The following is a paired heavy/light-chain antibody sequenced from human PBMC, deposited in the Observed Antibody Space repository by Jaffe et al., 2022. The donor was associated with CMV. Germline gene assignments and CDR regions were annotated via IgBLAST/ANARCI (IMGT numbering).Light chain of an antibody. J-gene: IGKJ4*01. CDR2: AAS. V-gene: IGKV1-17*03. Sequence: DIQMTQSPSAMSASVGDRVTITCRASQGINNYLAWFQQKPGKVPKRLIYAASTLQSGVPSRFSGSGSGTEFTLTISSLQPEDSATYYCLQHNGYPLTFGGGTKVEIK. CDR1: QGINNY. CDR3: LQHNGYPLT.
Heavy chain of an antibody. CDR2: ARGNDGST. CDR3: ANMRGGYSYFSHY. CDR1: GFTFNNYA. V-gene: IGHV3-23*01. Sequence: EVQLLESGGGLVQPGGSLRLSCVASGFTFNNYAMSWVRQAPGKGLEWVSVARGNDGSTYYADSVKGRFTISRDNSKNTLYLQMNSLRADDTAVYYCANMRGGYSYFSHYWGQGTLVTVSS. D-gene: IGHD5-18*01. J-gene: IGHJ4*02.